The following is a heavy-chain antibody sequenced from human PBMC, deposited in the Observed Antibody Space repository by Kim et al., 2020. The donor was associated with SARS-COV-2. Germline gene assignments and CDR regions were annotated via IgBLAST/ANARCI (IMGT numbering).Heavy chain of an antibody. CDR3: ARQNPKQTYTALNWFDP. CDR1: GYSFTSYW. D-gene: IGHD5-18*01. V-gene: IGHV5-51*01. CDR2: IYPGDSDT. Sequence: GESLKISCKGSGYSFTSYWIGWVRQMPGKGLEWMGIIYPGDSDTRYSPSFQGQVTISADKSISTAYLQWSSLKASDTAMYYCARQNPKQTYTALNWFDPWGQGNLVTVSS. J-gene: IGHJ5*02.